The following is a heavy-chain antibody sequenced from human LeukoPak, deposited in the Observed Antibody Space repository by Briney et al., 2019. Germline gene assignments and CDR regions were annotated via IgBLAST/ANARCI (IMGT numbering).Heavy chain of an antibody. Sequence: KAGGSLRLSCAASGFTFSIYSMNWVRQAPGKGLEWVSSISSSSSSYIYYADSVKGRFTISRDNAKNSLYLQMNSLRAEDTAVYYCARDDRPNYYGGNSRGSFDYWGQGTLVILSS. CDR1: GFTFSIYS. J-gene: IGHJ4*02. CDR3: ARDDRPNYYGGNSRGSFDY. CDR2: ISSSSSSYI. V-gene: IGHV3-21*01. D-gene: IGHD4-23*01.